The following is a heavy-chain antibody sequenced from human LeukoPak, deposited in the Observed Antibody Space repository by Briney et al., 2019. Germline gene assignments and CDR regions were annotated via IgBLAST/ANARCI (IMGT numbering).Heavy chain of an antibody. CDR1: GFTFSSCS. V-gene: IGHV3-21*01. CDR2: ISSSSSYI. J-gene: IGHJ4*02. Sequence: GSLRLSCAAPGFTFSSCSMNWVRQAPGKGLEWVSSISSSSSYIYYADSVKGRFTISRDNAKNSLYLQMNSLRAEDTAVYYCARGGRGLPDSWGQGTLVTVSS. CDR3: ARGGRGLPDS. D-gene: IGHD5-18*01.